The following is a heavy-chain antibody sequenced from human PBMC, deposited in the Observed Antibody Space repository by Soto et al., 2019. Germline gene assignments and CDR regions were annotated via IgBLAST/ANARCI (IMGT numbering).Heavy chain of an antibody. J-gene: IGHJ6*02. CDR1: GFTFSSYG. D-gene: IGHD6-6*01. CDR2: ISYDGSNN. Sequence: QVQLVESGGGGVQPGRSLRLSCAASGFTFSSYGMHWVRQAPGKGLEGVAVISYDGSNNYYADSVKGRFTISRDTSKNTLYLQMNSLRAEDTAVYSCAKELVEQLAYMAVCGQGPTVTVSS. CDR3: AKELVEQLAYMAV. V-gene: IGHV3-30*18.